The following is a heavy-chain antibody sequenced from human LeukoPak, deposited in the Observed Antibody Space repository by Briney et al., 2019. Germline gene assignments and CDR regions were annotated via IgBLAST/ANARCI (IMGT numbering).Heavy chain of an antibody. V-gene: IGHV3-30*03. Sequence: PGRSLRLSCAASGFTFSSYGMHWVRQAPGKGLEWVAVISYDGSNKYYADSVKGRFTISRDNSKNTLYLQMNSLRAEDTAVYFCARRPDYGGTPTFDYWGQGTLVTVSS. CDR1: GFTFSSYG. J-gene: IGHJ4*02. CDR2: ISYDGSNK. CDR3: ARRPDYGGTPTFDY. D-gene: IGHD4-23*01.